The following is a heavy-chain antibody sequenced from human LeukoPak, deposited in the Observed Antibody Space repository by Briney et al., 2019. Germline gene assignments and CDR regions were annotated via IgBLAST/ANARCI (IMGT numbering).Heavy chain of an antibody. D-gene: IGHD5-18*01. CDR2: INTNTGNP. CDR1: GYTFTNNA. CDR3: GRDPKLGTRGYTYGYIDH. J-gene: IGHJ4*02. V-gene: IGHV7-4-1*02. Sequence: GASVKVSCKTSGYTFTNNAINWVRQAPGQGLEWMGWINTNTGNPSHAQGFFTGRYVFSLDTSASTAYLQINGLKADDTAVYYCGRDPKLGTRGYTYGYIDHWGQGTLLTVAS.